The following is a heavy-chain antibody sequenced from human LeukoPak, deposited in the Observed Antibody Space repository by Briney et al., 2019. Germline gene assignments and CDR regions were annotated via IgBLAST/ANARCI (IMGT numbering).Heavy chain of an antibody. CDR3: ANSPGSSWRYNWFDP. Sequence: GGSLRLSCAASGFTSSSYAMSWVRQAPGKGLEWVSAISGSDGSTYYADSVKGRFTISRDNSKNTLYLQMNSLRAEDAAVYYCANSPGSSWRYNWFDPWGQGTLVTVSS. D-gene: IGHD6-13*01. CDR2: ISGSDGST. V-gene: IGHV3-23*01. J-gene: IGHJ5*02. CDR1: GFTSSSYA.